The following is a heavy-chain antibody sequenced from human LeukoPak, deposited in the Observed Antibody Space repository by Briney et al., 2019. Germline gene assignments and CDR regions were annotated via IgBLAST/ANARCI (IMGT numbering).Heavy chain of an antibody. V-gene: IGHV4-34*01. CDR1: GGSFSGYY. J-gene: IGHJ4*02. D-gene: IGHD1-26*01. CDR3: VRARPEVGATMVDY. CDR2: INHSGST. Sequence: SETLSLTCAVYGGSFSGYYWSWIRQPPGKGLEWIGEINHSGSTNYNPSLKSRVTISVDTSKNQFSLKLSSVTAADTAVYYCVRARPEVGATMVDYWGQGTLVTVSS.